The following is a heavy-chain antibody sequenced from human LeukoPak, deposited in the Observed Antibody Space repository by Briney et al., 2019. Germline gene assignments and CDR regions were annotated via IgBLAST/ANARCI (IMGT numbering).Heavy chain of an antibody. CDR1: GGTFSSYT. D-gene: IGHD2-15*01. J-gene: IGHJ3*02. CDR2: IIPILGIA. Sequence: SVKVSCKASGGTFSSYTISWVRQAPGQGLEWMGRIIPILGIANYAQKFQGRVTITADKSTSTAYMELSSLRSEDTAVYYCANPLTPWGGDAFDIWGQGTMVTVSS. V-gene: IGHV1-69*02. CDR3: ANPLTPWGGDAFDI.